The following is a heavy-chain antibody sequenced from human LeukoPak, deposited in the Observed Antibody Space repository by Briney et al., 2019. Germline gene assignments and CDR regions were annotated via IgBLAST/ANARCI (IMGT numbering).Heavy chain of an antibody. CDR1: GFTFTSYA. CDR2: ISGSGGST. CDR3: AKDKVPDGFREVDY. J-gene: IGHJ4*02. Sequence: GGSLRLSCAASGFTFTSYALSWVRQAPGKGLEWVSSISGSGGSTYYAESVKGRFTISRDNSKNTLYLQMNSLRAEDTAVYYCAKDKVPDGFREVDYWGLGTPVTVSS. V-gene: IGHV3-23*01. D-gene: IGHD5-24*01.